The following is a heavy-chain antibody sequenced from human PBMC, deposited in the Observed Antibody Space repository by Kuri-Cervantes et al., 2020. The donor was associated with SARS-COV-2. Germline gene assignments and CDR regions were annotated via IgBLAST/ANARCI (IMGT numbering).Heavy chain of an antibody. CDR3: ARGGRIAVAGILLPLYYYGMDV. CDR2: INHSGST. D-gene: IGHD6-19*01. J-gene: IGHJ6*02. CDR1: GGSFSGYY. V-gene: IGHV4-34*01. Sequence: SETLSLTCAVYGGSFSGYYWSWIRQPPGKGLEWIGEINHSGSTNYNPSLKSRVTISVDTSKNQFSPKLSSVTAADTAVYYCARGGRIAVAGILLPLYYYGMDVWGQGTTVTVSS.